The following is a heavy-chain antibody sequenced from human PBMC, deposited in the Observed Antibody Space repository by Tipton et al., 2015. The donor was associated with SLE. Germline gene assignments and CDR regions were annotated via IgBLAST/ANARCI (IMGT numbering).Heavy chain of an antibody. V-gene: IGHV4-34*01. CDR2: INHSGST. D-gene: IGHD5/OR15-5a*01. J-gene: IGHJ3*02. CDR3: AGVSGDAFEI. Sequence: LVQPSETLSLTCAVYGGSFSGYYWSWIRQPPGKGLEWIGEINHSGSTNYNPSHKSRVTRSVDTSKNQFSLKLSSVTAADTAVYYCAGVSGDAFEIWGQGTMVTVSS. CDR1: GGSFSGYY.